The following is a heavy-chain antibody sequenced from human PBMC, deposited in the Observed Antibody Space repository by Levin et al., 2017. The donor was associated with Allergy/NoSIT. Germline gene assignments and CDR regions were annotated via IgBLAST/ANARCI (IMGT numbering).Heavy chain of an antibody. D-gene: IGHD2-15*01. CDR3: AREYCSGGGCYPAY. Sequence: GGSLRLSCAASGFTVSSNYMSWVRQTPRKGLEWVSVIYSGGSTYYADSVKDRFTISRDNSKNTLFLQMNSLRAEDTAVYYCAREYCSGGGCYPAYWGQGTLVTVSS. CDR2: IYSGGST. J-gene: IGHJ4*02. V-gene: IGHV3-66*01. CDR1: GFTVSSNY.